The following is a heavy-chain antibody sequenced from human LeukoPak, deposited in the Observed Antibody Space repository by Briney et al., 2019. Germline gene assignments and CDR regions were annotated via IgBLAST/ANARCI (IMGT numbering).Heavy chain of an antibody. Sequence: GGSLRLSCAASGFTFSSYWMSWVRQAPGKGLEWVANIKQDGSEKYYVDSVKGRFTISRDDASDSLSLQMNSLRAEDTAVYYCARDAVAYYSASGSYSGPNFDYWGQGTLVTVSS. CDR1: GFTFSSYW. D-gene: IGHD3-10*01. J-gene: IGHJ4*02. V-gene: IGHV3-7*01. CDR3: ARDAVAYYSASGSYSGPNFDY. CDR2: IKQDGSEK.